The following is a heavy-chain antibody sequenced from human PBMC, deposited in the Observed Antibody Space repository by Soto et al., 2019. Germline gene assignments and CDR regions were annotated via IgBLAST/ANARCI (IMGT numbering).Heavy chain of an antibody. D-gene: IGHD5-18*01. CDR2: TTAILGTR. J-gene: IGHJ4*02. V-gene: IGHV1-69*01. Sequence: QVQQVQSGAEVKKPGSSVKVSCKASGDTLSHYGVSWVRQVPGKGLEWMGGTTAILGTRDYAQKCQGSMTITSNESTTTADMELNSLASDDTAVYYCAAGDSSDTGDHWGQGTLVTVSS. CDR1: GDTLSHYG. CDR3: AAGDSSDTGDH.